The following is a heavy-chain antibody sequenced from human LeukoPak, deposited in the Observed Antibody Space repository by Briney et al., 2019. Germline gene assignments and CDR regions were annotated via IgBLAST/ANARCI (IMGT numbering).Heavy chain of an antibody. V-gene: IGHV1-18*01. J-gene: IGHJ4*02. CDR1: GYTFTSYG. CDR3: ATPVDTAMDLDY. CDR2: ISAYNGNT. Sequence: ASVKVSCKASGYTFTSYGISWVRQAPGQGLEWMGWISAYNGNTNYAQKLQGRVTMTTDTSTSTAYMGLRSLRSEDTAVYYCATPVDTAMDLDYWGQGTLVTVSS. D-gene: IGHD5-18*01.